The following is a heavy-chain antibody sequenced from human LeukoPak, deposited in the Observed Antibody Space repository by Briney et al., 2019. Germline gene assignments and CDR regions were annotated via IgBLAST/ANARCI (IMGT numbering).Heavy chain of an antibody. D-gene: IGHD3-10*01. J-gene: IGHJ4*02. V-gene: IGHV3-23*01. CDR1: GFTFSNYA. CDR2: ISSSGGTT. Sequence: GGSLRLSCAASGFTFSNYAMNWVRQAPGKGLEWVSAISSSGGTTYYSDSVKGRFTISRDNSKNTLYLQMNSLRAEDMAVYYCAKVAHYYGSGSYYEYYFDYWGQGTLVTVSS. CDR3: AKVAHYYGSGSYYEYYFDY.